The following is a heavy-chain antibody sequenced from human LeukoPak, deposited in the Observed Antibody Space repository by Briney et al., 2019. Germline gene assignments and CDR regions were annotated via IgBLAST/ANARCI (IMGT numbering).Heavy chain of an antibody. V-gene: IGHV4-34*01. CDR1: GGSFSGYY. CDR3: ARERIAVAVYAFDI. D-gene: IGHD6-19*01. CDR2: INHSGST. Sequence: SETLSLTCAVYGGSFSGYYWSWIRQPPGKGLEWIGEINHSGSTNYNPSLKSRVTISVDTSKNQFSLKLSSATAADTAVYYCARERIAVAVYAFDIWGQGTMVTVSS. J-gene: IGHJ3*02.